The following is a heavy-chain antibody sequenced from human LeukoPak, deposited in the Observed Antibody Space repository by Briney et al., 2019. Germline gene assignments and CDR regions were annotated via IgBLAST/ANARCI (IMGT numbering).Heavy chain of an antibody. D-gene: IGHD4-17*01. V-gene: IGHV1-2*02. CDR1: GYTFTGYY. CDR3: ARYSRRDYGEDYLYYYYGMDV. J-gene: IGHJ6*02. Sequence: ASVKVSCKASGYTFTGYYMHWVRQAPGQGLEWMGWINPNSGGTNYAQKFQGRVTMTRDTSISTAYMELSRLRSDDTAVYYCARYSRRDYGEDYLYYYYGMDVWGQGTTVTVSS. CDR2: INPNSGGT.